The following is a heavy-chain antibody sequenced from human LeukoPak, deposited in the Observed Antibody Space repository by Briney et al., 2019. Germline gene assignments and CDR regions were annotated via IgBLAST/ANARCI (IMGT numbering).Heavy chain of an antibody. CDR2: IRYDGSNK. CDR3: AIERGYSYGYFDY. J-gene: IGHJ4*02. D-gene: IGHD5-18*01. CDR1: GFTFSSYG. V-gene: IGHV3-30*02. Sequence: GGSLRLSCAASGFTFSSYGMHWVRQAPGKGLEWVAFIRYDGSNKYYADSVKGRFTISRDNSKNTLYLQMNSLRAEDTAVYYCAIERGYSYGYFDYWGQGTLVTVFS.